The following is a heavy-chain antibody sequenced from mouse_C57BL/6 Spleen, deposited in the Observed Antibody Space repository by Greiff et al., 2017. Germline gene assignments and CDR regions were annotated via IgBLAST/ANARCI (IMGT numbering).Heavy chain of an antibody. CDR2: IDPEDGDT. CDR3: TPWRGITTVVADY. J-gene: IGHJ2*01. CDR1: GFNIKDYY. V-gene: IGHV14-1*01. Sequence: VQLQQSGAELVRPGASVKLSCTASGFNIKDYYMHWVKQRPEQGLEWIGRIDPEDGDTEYAPKFQGKATMTADTSSNTAYLQLSSLTSEDTAVYYCTPWRGITTVVADYWGQGTTLTVSS. D-gene: IGHD1-1*01.